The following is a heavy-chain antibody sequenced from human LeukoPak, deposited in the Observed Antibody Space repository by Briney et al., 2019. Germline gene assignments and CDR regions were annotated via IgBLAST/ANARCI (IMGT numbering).Heavy chain of an antibody. D-gene: IGHD7-27*01. CDR3: AILGIGYFDY. V-gene: IGHV1-8*01. CDR2: MNPNSGNT. CDR1: GYTFTSYD. Sequence: ASVKVSCKASGYTFTSYDINWVRQATGQGLEWMGWMNPNSGNTGYAQKFQGRGTMTRNTSLRTAYMELSSLRSEDTAVYYCAILGIGYFDYWGQGTLVPVSS. J-gene: IGHJ4*02.